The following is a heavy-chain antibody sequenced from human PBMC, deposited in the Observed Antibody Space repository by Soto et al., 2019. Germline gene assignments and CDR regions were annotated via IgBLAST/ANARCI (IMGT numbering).Heavy chain of an antibody. CDR2: IIPIFGTA. V-gene: IGHV1-69*13. D-gene: IGHD6-13*01. CDR1: GGTFSSYA. Sequence: ASVKVSCKASGGTFSSYAISWVRQAPGQGLEWMGGIIPIFGTANYAQKFQGRVRITADESTSTAYMWLSSLRSEDTAVYYCARANRGIAALDEYYYYYYGMDVWGQGTTVTVSS. CDR3: ARANRGIAALDEYYYYYYGMDV. J-gene: IGHJ6*02.